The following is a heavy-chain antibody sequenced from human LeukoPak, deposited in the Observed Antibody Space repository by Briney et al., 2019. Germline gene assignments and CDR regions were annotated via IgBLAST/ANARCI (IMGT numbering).Heavy chain of an antibody. CDR2: ISGSGGST. V-gene: IGHV3-23*01. D-gene: IGHD2-15*01. Sequence: GGSLRLSCAASGFTFSSYAMSWVRQAPGKGLEWVSAISGSGGSTYYADSVKGRFTISRDNSKNTLYLQMNSLRAEDTAVYYCAKAPRGYCSGGSCYADYCGQGTLVTVSS. J-gene: IGHJ4*02. CDR3: AKAPRGYCSGGSCYADY. CDR1: GFTFSSYA.